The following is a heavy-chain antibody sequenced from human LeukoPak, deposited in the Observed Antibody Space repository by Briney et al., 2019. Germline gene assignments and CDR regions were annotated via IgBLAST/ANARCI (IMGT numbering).Heavy chain of an antibody. CDR1: RYTFSSYG. CDR2: ISGSGGST. D-gene: IGHD3-10*01. J-gene: IGHJ4*02. V-gene: IGHV3-23*01. Sequence: PGGSLRLSCAASRYTFSSYGMSWVRQAPGKGLEWVSAISGSGGSTYYADSVKGRFTISRDNSKNTLYLQMNSLRAEDTAVYYCAKDRYQNRYGSGSYSRFDYWGQGTLVTVSS. CDR3: AKDRYQNRYGSGSYSRFDY.